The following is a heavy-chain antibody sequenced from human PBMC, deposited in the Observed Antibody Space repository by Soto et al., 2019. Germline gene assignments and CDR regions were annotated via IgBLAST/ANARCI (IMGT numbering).Heavy chain of an antibody. D-gene: IGHD3-22*01. CDR2: IYYSGST. V-gene: IGHV4-30-4*01. Sequence: SETMSLTCTVSGGSISSGDYYWSWIRQPPGKGLEWIGYIYYSGSTYYNPSLKSRVTISVDTSKKQFSLKLSSVTAADTAVYYCARASNYDDSSGPHLGYWGQGTPGTLSS. CDR3: ARASNYDDSSGPHLGY. CDR1: GGSISSGDYY. J-gene: IGHJ4*02.